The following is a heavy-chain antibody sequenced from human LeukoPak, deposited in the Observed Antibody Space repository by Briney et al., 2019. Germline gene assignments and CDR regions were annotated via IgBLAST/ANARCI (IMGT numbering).Heavy chain of an antibody. Sequence: GGSLRLSCAASGFTFSSYAMSRVRQAPGKGLEWVSAISASGGSTNNADSVKGRFTISRDNSKSILYLQMNSLRAEDTAVYYCAKISLYDFWSGYYKPYWYFDLWGRGTLVTVSS. V-gene: IGHV3-23*01. J-gene: IGHJ2*01. D-gene: IGHD3-3*01. CDR3: AKISLYDFWSGYYKPYWYFDL. CDR1: GFTFSSYA. CDR2: ISASGGST.